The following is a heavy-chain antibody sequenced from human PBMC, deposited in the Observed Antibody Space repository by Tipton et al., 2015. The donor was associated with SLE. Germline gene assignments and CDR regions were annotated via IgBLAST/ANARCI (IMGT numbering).Heavy chain of an antibody. CDR2: VYYSGTT. V-gene: IGHV4-39*07. Sequence: TLSLTCTVSGGSVSSSHYYWGWIRQPPGKGLEWIGSVYYSGTTYYNPSLKSRVTISVDTSKNQFSLRLSSVTAADTAVYYCVRYCGSATCLGFWFSWGQGTLVTVSS. CDR1: GGSVSSSHYY. CDR3: VRYCGSATCLGFWFS. D-gene: IGHD2-2*01. J-gene: IGHJ5*02.